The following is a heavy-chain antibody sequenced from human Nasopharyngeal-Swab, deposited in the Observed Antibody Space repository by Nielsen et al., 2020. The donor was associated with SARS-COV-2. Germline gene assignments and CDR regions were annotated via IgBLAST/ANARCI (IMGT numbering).Heavy chain of an antibody. J-gene: IGHJ3*02. V-gene: IGHV4-59*08. Sequence: SETLSLTCTVSGGSISSYYWSWIRQPPGKGLEWIGYIYYSGSTNYNPSLKSRVTISVDTSKNQFSLKLSSVTAADTAVYYCAGLPYDFWSGSRGAFDIWGQGTMVTVSS. CDR1: GGSISSYY. CDR2: IYYSGST. D-gene: IGHD3/OR15-3a*01. CDR3: AGLPYDFWSGSRGAFDI.